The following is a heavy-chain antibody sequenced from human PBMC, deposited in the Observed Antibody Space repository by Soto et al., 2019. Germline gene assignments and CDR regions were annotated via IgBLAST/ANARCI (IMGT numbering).Heavy chain of an antibody. J-gene: IGHJ4*02. CDR3: ARFSGTYXN. V-gene: IGHV4-4*02. D-gene: IGHD3-10*01. Sequence: SETLYLTCAVSSGSISSENWWSWVRQPPGKGLEWIGGVYHTGTTNYSPSLKSRVTISVDKSKNQFSLKVTSVTAADTAVYYCARFSGTYXNWGQGTLVTVS. CDR1: SGSISSENW. CDR2: VYHTGTT.